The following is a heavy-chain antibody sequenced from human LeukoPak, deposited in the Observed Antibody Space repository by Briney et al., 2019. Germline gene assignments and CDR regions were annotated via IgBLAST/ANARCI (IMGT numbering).Heavy chain of an antibody. CDR1: GASMSSYY. Sequence: SETLSLTCTVSGASMSSYYWNWIRQPPGKGLEWIGYVFYTGSTNYNPSLKGRVTISIDMSKNQFSLNLSSVTAADTAVYYCAGDDKYAFDIWGQGTMVTVSS. V-gene: IGHV4-59*01. J-gene: IGHJ3*02. CDR2: VFYTGST. CDR3: AGDDKYAFDI. D-gene: IGHD3-22*01.